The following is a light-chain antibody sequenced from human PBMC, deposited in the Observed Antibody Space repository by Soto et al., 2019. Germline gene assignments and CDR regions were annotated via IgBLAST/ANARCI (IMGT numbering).Light chain of an antibody. Sequence: VVTKWPVTRPLAQEERASLSCRASQFLSSYLAWYQQIPGQPPRLLIYDSTNRATGIPARFSGSGSGTDFPLTISRLEPEDSAVYYCEQDGSSPRTFGQGTKVDIK. CDR3: EQDGSSPRT. CDR2: DST. V-gene: IGKV3-20*01. J-gene: IGKJ1*01. CDR1: QFLSSY.